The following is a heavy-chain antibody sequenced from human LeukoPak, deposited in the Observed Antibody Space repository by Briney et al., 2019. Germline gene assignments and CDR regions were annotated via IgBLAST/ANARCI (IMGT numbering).Heavy chain of an antibody. CDR3: AKVDQTYYYDSSGYDY. CDR2: ISYDGSNK. J-gene: IGHJ4*02. V-gene: IGHV3-30*18. D-gene: IGHD3-22*01. Sequence: GSLRLSCAASGFTFSSYCMHWVRQAPGKGLEWVAVISYDGSNKYYADSVKGRFTISRDNSKNTRYLQMNSLRAEDTAVYYCAKVDQTYYYDSSGYDYWGQGTLVTVSS. CDR1: GFTFSSYC.